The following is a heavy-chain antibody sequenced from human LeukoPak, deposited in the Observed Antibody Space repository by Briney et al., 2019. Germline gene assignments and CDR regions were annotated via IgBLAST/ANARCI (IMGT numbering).Heavy chain of an antibody. CDR3: ARDLGTNDAFDI. D-gene: IGHD7-27*01. V-gene: IGHV3-48*03. Sequence: GGSLRLSCAASGFTFSSYEMNWVRQAPGKGLKWVSYISSSGSTIYYADSVKGRFTISRDNSKNTVYLQMNSLRAEDTAVYYCARDLGTNDAFDIWGQGTMLTVSS. J-gene: IGHJ3*02. CDR1: GFTFSSYE. CDR2: ISSSGSTI.